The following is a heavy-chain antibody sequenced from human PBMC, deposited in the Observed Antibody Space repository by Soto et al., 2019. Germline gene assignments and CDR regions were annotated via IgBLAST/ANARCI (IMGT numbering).Heavy chain of an antibody. J-gene: IGHJ4*02. CDR3: ARSLWAVYDSSGYYYGPVGY. D-gene: IGHD3-22*01. CDR2: IYNSGST. V-gene: IGHV4-30-4*01. Sequence: SETLSLTCTVSGGSSSSEYYYWGWIRQPQGRGLEWIGYIYNSGSTYYNPSLKSRGPISLDTSKSQFSLKLSSVTAADTAVYYCARSLWAVYDSSGYYYGPVGYWGQGTLVTVSS. CDR1: GGSSSSEYYY.